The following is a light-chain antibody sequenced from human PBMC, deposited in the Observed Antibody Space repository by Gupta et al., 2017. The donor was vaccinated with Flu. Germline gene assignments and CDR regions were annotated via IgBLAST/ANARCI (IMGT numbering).Light chain of an antibody. Sequence: QTVVPQEPSVSASPGGTVTLTFGLTSGSVPSTHYPSWYQQTPGQAPRTLIYSTNGLSSGVPDRFSGSILGSKAALTITGAQADDESDYYCVLYMGRGIWVFGGGTKLTVL. CDR2: STN. CDR1: SGSVPSTHY. V-gene: IGLV8-61*01. CDR3: VLYMGRGIWV. J-gene: IGLJ3*02.